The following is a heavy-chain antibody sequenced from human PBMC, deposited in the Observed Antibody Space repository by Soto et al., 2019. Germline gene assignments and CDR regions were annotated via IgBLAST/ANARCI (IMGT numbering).Heavy chain of an antibody. V-gene: IGHV3-21*01. CDR3: ARGEGGVGYYGFDY. D-gene: IGHD3-16*01. CDR2: ISSSSSYI. Sequence: EVQLVESGGGLVKPGGSLRLSCAASGFTFSSYSMNWVRQDPGKGLEWVSSISSSSSYIYYADSVKGRFTISRDNAKNSLYLQMNSLRAEDTAVYYCARGEGGVGYYGFDYWGQGTLVTVSS. CDR1: GFTFSSYS. J-gene: IGHJ4*02.